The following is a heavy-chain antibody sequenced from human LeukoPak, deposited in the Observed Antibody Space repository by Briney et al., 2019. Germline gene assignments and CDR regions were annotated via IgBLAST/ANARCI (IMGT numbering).Heavy chain of an antibody. Sequence: PSETLSLTCTVSGGSISSRSHCWGRIRQPPGKGLEWIGTMFYSGSTYYNPSLKSRVAISVDTSENQFSLELNSVTAADTAVYYCAVAGVRYYDSSGLHAFDFWGRGTMVTVSS. D-gene: IGHD3-22*01. V-gene: IGHV4-39*01. J-gene: IGHJ3*01. CDR2: MFYSGST. CDR3: AVAGVRYYDSSGLHAFDF. CDR1: GGSISSRSHC.